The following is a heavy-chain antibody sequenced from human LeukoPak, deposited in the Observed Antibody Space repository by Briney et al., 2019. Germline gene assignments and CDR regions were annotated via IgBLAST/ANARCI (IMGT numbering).Heavy chain of an antibody. V-gene: IGHV3-23*01. J-gene: IGHJ4*02. CDR2: VSGGGGTT. CDR3: ARDGWNVFFDH. D-gene: IGHD1-1*01. CDR1: GFTFSSYA. Sequence: GGSLRLSCAASGFTFSSYAMSWVRQAPGKGLEWVSSVSGGGGTTHHADSVKGRFTISRDNYKSTLYLQMNSLGAGDTAVYYCARDGWNVFFDHWGQGALVSVSS.